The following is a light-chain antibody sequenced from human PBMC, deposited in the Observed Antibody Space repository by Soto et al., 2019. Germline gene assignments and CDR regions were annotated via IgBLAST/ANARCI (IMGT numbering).Light chain of an antibody. CDR2: DVT. J-gene: IGLJ2*01. CDR1: SSDVGGYNN. CDR3: SSYTGSSTPVV. Sequence: QSALTQPASVSGSPAQSITISCTGTSSDVGGYNNVSWYQHHPGKAPKLMIYDVTTRPSGVSNRFSGSKSGNTASLTISGLQVEDEADYYCSSYTGSSTPVVFGGGTKLTVL. V-gene: IGLV2-14*03.